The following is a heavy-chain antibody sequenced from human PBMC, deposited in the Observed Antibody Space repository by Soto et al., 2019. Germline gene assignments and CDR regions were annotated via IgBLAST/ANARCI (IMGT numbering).Heavy chain of an antibody. J-gene: IGHJ5*02. CDR2: ITSHGHIK. Sequence: PGGSLRLSCSASGFTFSNYDMVWVRQAPGKGLEYISAITSHGHIKYYADSVKGRFTISRDNSKNTLYLQMNSLRAEDTAVYYCVKDLANPNYYDSSGYSYNWFDPWGQGTLVTVSS. CDR1: GFTFSNYD. CDR3: VKDLANPNYYDSSGYSYNWFDP. D-gene: IGHD3-22*01. V-gene: IGHV3-64*04.